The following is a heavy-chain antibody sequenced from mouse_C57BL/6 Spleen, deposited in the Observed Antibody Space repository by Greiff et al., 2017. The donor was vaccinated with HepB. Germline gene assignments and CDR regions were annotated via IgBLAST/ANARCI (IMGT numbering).Heavy chain of an antibody. CDR3: TSRYYDYGYFDY. Sequence: QVQLQQPGAELVMPGASVKLSCKASGYTFTSYWMHWVKQRPGQGLEWIGVIDPSYSYTNYNHKFKGKANMTADTSATTADLQLSSLTSEDTAVYYCTSRYYDYGYFDYWGQGTTLTVSS. J-gene: IGHJ2*01. CDR2: IDPSYSYT. CDR1: GYTFTSYW. D-gene: IGHD2-4*01. V-gene: IGHV1-69*01.